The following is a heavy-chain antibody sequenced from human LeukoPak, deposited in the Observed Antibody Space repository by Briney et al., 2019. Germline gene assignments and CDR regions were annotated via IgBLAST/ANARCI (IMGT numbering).Heavy chain of an antibody. CDR1: GGSISSYY. CDR2: IYYSGST. V-gene: IGHV4-59*12. CDR3: ARDYGDYAGFDP. D-gene: IGHD4-17*01. Sequence: PSETLSLTCTVSGGSISSYYWSWIRQPPGKGLEWIGYIYYSGSTNYNPSLKSRVTISVDTSKNQFSLKLSSVTAADTAVYYCARDYGDYAGFDPWGQGTLATVSS. J-gene: IGHJ5*02.